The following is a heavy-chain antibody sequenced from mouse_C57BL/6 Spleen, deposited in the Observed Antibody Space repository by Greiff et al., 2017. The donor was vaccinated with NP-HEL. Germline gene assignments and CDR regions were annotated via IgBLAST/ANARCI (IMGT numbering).Heavy chain of an antibody. CDR1: GYTFTSYW. CDR2: IYPGSGST. CDR3: ASWYGSSYGYFDY. J-gene: IGHJ2*01. Sequence: QVQLQQPGAELVKPGASVKMSCKASGYTFTSYWITWVKQRPGQGLEWIGDIYPGSGSTNYNEKFKSKATLTVDKSSSTAYMQLSSLTSEDSAVYYCASWYGSSYGYFDYWGQGTTLTVSS. D-gene: IGHD1-1*01. V-gene: IGHV1-55*01.